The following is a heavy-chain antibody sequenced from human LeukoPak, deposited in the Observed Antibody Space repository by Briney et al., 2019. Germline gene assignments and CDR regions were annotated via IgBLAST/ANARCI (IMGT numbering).Heavy chain of an antibody. V-gene: IGHV4-59*11. J-gene: IGHJ6*02. Sequence: SETLSLTCTVSGGSISPHNWSWIRQSPGRGLEWIGYIHYSGDTKYNPSLKSRVIISVDTSKHQFSLKLSSVTAADTAVYYRARDQSQYLYYGLDVWGQGTTVTVCS. CDR2: IHYSGDT. CDR3: ARDQSQYLYYGLDV. CDR1: GGSISPHN. D-gene: IGHD2/OR15-2a*01.